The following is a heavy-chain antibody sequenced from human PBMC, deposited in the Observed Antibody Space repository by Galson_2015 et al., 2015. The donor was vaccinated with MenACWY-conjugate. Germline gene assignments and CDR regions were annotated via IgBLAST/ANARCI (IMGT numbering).Heavy chain of an antibody. J-gene: IGHJ5*02. CDR2: IKQDGSEK. CDR3: ARDRGDIVAAVPANWFDP. V-gene: IGHV3-7*03. D-gene: IGHD2-15*01. Sequence: GPEWVANIKQDGSEKYYVDSVRGRFTISRDNAKNSLYLQMNSLRAEDTAVYYCARDRGDIVAAVPANWFDPWGQGTLVTVSS.